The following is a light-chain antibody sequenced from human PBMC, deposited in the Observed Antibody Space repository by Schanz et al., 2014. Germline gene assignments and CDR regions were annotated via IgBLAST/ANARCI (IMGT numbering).Light chain of an antibody. CDR2: KAS. CDR1: QSISSW. J-gene: IGKJ1*01. CDR3: QQYNGYPGT. V-gene: IGKV1-5*03. Sequence: DIQMTQSPSTLSASVGDRVTITCRASQSISSWLAWYQQKPGKAPKLLIYKASILHSGVPSRFSGSGSGTEFTLTISSLQPDDFATYYCQQYNGYPGTFGQGTKVEIK.